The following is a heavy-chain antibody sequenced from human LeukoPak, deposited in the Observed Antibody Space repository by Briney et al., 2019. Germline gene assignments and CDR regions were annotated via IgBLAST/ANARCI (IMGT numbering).Heavy chain of an antibody. Sequence: GGSLRLSCAASGFTFSSYDMSWVRQAPGKGLEWVSTFSSGGSSTYYADSVKGRFTISRDNAKNSLYLQMNSLRAEDTAVYYCARDIGGFGSSSWYSYYGMDVWGQGTTVTVSS. J-gene: IGHJ6*02. CDR2: FSSGGSST. V-gene: IGHV3-21*01. CDR3: ARDIGGFGSSSWYSYYGMDV. CDR1: GFTFSSYD. D-gene: IGHD6-13*01.